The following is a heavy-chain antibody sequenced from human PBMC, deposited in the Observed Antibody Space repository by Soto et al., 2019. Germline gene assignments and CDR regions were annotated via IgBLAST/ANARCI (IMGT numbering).Heavy chain of an antibody. CDR1: GFIFTNYW. V-gene: IGHV5-51*01. CDR3: TRHTYYFES. J-gene: IGHJ4*02. Sequence: GESLKISCKTSGFIFTNYWIAWVRQMPGKGLEWMGIIYPGDSDTQYSPSFQGQVTISADKSINTAYLQWDSLKASDTAIYYCTRHTYYFESWGQGTLVTVSS. CDR2: IYPGDSDT.